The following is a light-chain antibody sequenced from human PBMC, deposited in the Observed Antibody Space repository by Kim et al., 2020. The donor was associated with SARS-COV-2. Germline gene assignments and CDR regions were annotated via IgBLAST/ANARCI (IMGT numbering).Light chain of an antibody. CDR2: GKN. V-gene: IGLV3-19*01. CDR1: SLRSYY. J-gene: IGLJ3*02. CDR3: NSRDSSGAPWV. Sequence: SSELTQDPAVSVALGQTVRITCQGDSLRSYYASWYQQKPGQAPVLVIYGKNSRPSGIPDRFSGSSSGNTASLTITGALAADEADYYCNSRDSSGAPWVFGGGTQLTVL.